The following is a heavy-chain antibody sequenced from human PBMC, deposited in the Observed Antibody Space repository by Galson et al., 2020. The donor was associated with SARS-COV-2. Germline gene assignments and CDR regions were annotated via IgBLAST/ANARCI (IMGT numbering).Heavy chain of an antibody. CDR3: ATDVIPIVVGTFDI. Sequence: GESLKISCKVSGYTLTELSMHWVRQAPGKGLEWMGGFDPEDGETIYAQKFQGRVTMTEDTSTDTAYMELSSLRSEDTAVYYCATDVIPIVVGTFDIWGQGTMVTVSS. V-gene: IGHV1-24*01. CDR2: FDPEDGET. D-gene: IGHD2-2*01. J-gene: IGHJ3*02. CDR1: GYTLTELS.